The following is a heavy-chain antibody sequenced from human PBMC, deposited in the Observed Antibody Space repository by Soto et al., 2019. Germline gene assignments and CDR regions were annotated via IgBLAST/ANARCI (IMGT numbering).Heavy chain of an antibody. D-gene: IGHD3-10*01. CDR3: ARGHGAYYYGSGRGNWFDP. CDR2: ISSSSSTI. V-gene: IGHV3-48*01. CDR1: GFTFSRYS. J-gene: IGHJ5*02. Sequence: GGSLRLSCAASGFTFSRYSMNWVRQAPGKGLEWVSYISSSSSTIYYADSVKGRFTISRDNAKNSLYLQMNSLRAEDTAVYYCARGHGAYYYGSGRGNWFDPWGQGTLVTVSS.